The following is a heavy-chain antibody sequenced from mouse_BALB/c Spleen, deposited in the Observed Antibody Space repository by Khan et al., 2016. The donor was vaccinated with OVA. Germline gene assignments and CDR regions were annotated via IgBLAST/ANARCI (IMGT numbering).Heavy chain of an antibody. CDR2: IDPANGNT. J-gene: IGHJ4*01. V-gene: IGHV14-3*02. CDR3: ARGGWSYAMDY. CDR1: GFNIADTY. Sequence: IQLVQSGAELVKPGASVKLSCTASGFNIADTYIHWVMQRPEQGLEWIGRIDPANGNTKYHPKFQPKATITADTYSHTAYLHHSSLTPEDTAVYYCARGGWSYAMDYWGQGTSVTVSS. D-gene: IGHD1-1*02.